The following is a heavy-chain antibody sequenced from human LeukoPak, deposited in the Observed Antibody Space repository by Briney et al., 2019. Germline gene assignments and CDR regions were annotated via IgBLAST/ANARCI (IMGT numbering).Heavy chain of an antibody. CDR1: GGTFSSYA. D-gene: IGHD2-15*01. V-gene: IGHV1-69*01. Sequence: ASVKVSCKASGGTFSSYAFSWVRQAAGQGLEWMGGIIPIFGTANYAQKFQCRVTITADESTSTAYMELSSLRSEDTAVYYCAVVVVARAMSYYGMDVWGQGTTVTVSS. CDR2: IIPIFGTA. CDR3: AVVVVARAMSYYGMDV. J-gene: IGHJ6*02.